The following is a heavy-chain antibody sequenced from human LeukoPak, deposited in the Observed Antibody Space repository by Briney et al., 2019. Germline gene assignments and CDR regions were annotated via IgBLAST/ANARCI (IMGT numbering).Heavy chain of an antibody. CDR1: RFTFSSYW. CDR3: VVGGSPGY. D-gene: IGHD2-15*01. CDR2: IKQDGSEK. V-gene: IGHV3-7*03. Sequence: HSGGSLRLSCAASRFTFSSYWMSWVRQAPGKGLEWVANIKQDGSEKYYVDSVKGRFTISRDNAKNSLYLQMNSLRAEDTAVYYCVVGGSPGYWGQGTLVTVSS. J-gene: IGHJ4*02.